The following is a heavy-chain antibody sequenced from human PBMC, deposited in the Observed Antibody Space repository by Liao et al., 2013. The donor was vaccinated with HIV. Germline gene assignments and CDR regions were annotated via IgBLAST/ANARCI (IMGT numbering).Heavy chain of an antibody. D-gene: IGHD2-15*01. CDR2: LYSSGST. CDR1: GGSFSGYF. Sequence: QVQLQESGPGLVKPSETLSLTCAVYGGSFSGYFWTWIRQPPGKGLEWIGRLYSSGSTYYNPSLKSRVTLSGDTSKNQLSLKLTSVTAADTAIYYCVKDVGYCGADNCYSRWFDPWGQGTLVTVSS. J-gene: IGHJ5*02. V-gene: IGHV4-4*07. CDR3: VKDVGYCGADNCYSRWFDP.